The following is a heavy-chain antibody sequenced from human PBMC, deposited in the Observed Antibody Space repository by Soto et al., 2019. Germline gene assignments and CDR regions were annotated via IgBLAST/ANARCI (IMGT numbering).Heavy chain of an antibody. V-gene: IGHV3-11*01. Sequence: QVQLVESGGGLVKPGGSLRLSCAASGFTFSDYYMTWIRQAPGKGLEWVSYISSSGGLIYYADSVKGRFTISRDNARKSLYLQMRSLRAEDGAVYYCASDRYDFWSGSDHYGLDVWGQGTTVTVSS. CDR1: GFTFSDYY. CDR3: ASDRYDFWSGSDHYGLDV. J-gene: IGHJ6*02. D-gene: IGHD3-3*01. CDR2: ISSSGGLI.